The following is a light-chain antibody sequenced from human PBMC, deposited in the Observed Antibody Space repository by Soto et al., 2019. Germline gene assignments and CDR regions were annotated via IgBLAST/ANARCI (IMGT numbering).Light chain of an antibody. V-gene: IGKV1-17*01. Sequence: DIQMTQSPSSLSASVGDRVTITCRASQGIGNDLGWYQQKPGKAPKRLIYAASSLQSGVPSRFRGSGSGTEFTLTFSSLQPEDFATYYFLQHNSYPRTFGQGTRVEIK. CDR2: AAS. CDR3: LQHNSYPRT. J-gene: IGKJ1*01. CDR1: QGIGND.